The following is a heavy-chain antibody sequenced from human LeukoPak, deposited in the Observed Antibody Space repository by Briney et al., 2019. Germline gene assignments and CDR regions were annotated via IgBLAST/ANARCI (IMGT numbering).Heavy chain of an antibody. CDR3: ARSRDYGDLYYFDY. V-gene: IGHV4-59*01. J-gene: IGHJ4*02. D-gene: IGHD4-17*01. CDR2: IHYSGST. CDR1: GGSSCSCY. Sequence: KPSETLSLTFTVAGGSSCSCYWIWIWQPRGDVLQLTEDIHYSGSTNYNHSLKSRVTISVDTSKNQFSLKLSSVTAADTAVYYCARSRDYGDLYYFDYWGQGTLVTVSS.